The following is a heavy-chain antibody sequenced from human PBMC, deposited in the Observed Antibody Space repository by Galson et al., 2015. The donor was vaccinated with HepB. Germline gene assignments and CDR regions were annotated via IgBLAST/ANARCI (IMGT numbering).Heavy chain of an antibody. D-gene: IGHD7-27*01. CDR1: GYTFTSYA. V-gene: IGHV1-3*01. CDR3: ARVYLGINDS. J-gene: IGHJ5*01. CDR2: IDAGNGNT. Sequence: SVKVSCKASGYTFTSYAIHWVRQAPGQRLEWMGWIDAGNGNTKYSQKFQGRVTITRDTSASTAYMELSSLRSEDTAMYYCARVYLGINDSWGQGTLVTVSS.